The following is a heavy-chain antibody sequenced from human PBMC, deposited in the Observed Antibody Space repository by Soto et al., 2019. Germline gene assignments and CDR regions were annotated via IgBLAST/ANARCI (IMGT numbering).Heavy chain of an antibody. CDR2: ISWNSASI. D-gene: IGHD1-1*01. J-gene: IGHJ4*02. Sequence: LRLSCAASGFTFDDYPMYWVRQVPGKGLEWVAGISWNSASIGYGDSVKGRFTISRDNAQNSLYLQMNSLRPDDTALYYCVKRARYNWSLDYWGQGALVTVSS. V-gene: IGHV3-9*01. CDR3: VKRARYNWSLDY. CDR1: GFTFDDYP.